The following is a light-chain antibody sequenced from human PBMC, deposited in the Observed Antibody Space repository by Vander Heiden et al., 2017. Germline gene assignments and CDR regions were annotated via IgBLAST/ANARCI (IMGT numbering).Light chain of an antibody. CDR1: QNIANY. CDR2: AAS. V-gene: IGKV1-39*01. J-gene: IGKJ2*01. CDR3: QENVSTLGYT. Sequence: DIQMTQSPSSLPASVGDRVTITCRASQNIANYLNWYQQKPGKAPKLLIYAASSLQSGVPSRFSGSGSGRDFTLTISSLQREDFATYYCQENVSTLGYTFGQGTKLEI.